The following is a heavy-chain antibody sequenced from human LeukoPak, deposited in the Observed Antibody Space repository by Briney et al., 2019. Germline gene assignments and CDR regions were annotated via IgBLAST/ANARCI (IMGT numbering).Heavy chain of an antibody. CDR3: ARGLGYYYYMDV. D-gene: IGHD6-19*01. CDR1: GFTFSTSW. Sequence: GGSLRLSCAASGFTFSTSWMTWVRQAPGKGLEWVASINGDGSEIHYVDSVKGRFTISRDNAKDSLYLQMNSLRAEDTALYYCARGLGYYYYMDVWGKGTTVTVSS. V-gene: IGHV3-7*03. CDR2: INGDGSEI. J-gene: IGHJ6*03.